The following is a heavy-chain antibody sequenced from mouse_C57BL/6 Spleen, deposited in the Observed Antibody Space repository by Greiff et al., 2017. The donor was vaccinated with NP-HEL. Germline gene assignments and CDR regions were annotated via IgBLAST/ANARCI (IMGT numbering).Heavy chain of an antibody. CDR2: INPSSGYT. J-gene: IGHJ1*03. Sequence: VKLVESGAELARPGASVKMSCKASGYTFTSYTMHWVKQRPGQGLEWIGYINPSSGYTKYNQKFKDKATLTADKSSSTAYMQLSSLTSEDSAVYYCARGSNPHWYFDVWGTGTTVTVSS. D-gene: IGHD2-5*01. CDR3: ARGSNPHWYFDV. CDR1: GYTFTSYT. V-gene: IGHV1-4*01.